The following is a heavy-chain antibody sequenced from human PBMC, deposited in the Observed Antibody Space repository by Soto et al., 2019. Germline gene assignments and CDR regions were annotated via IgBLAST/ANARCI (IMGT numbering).Heavy chain of an antibody. Sequence: EVQLVESGGGLVQPGGSLRLSCEASGFSVSSNYMYWVRQAPGKGLECVSVIYSGGSTDHADSVKDRFTISRDNSKNTLYLQMNSLGAEDTAVYYCARRHYYGSDWGQGTLVTVSS. J-gene: IGHJ4*02. CDR3: ARRHYYGSD. CDR2: IYSGGST. D-gene: IGHD3-10*01. CDR1: GFSVSSNY. V-gene: IGHV3-66*04.